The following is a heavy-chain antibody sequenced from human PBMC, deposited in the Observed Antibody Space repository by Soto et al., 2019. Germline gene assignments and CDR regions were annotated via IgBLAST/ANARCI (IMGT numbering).Heavy chain of an antibody. CDR2: IWYDGSNK. CDR3: ARTNCSSTSCYTPDYYGMDV. Sequence: PGGSLRLSCAASGFTFSSYGMHWVRQAPGKGLEWVAVIWYDGSNKYYADSVKGRFTISRDNSKNTLYLQMNSLRAEDTAVYYCARTNCSSTSCYTPDYYGMDVWGQGTTVTVSS. D-gene: IGHD2-2*02. CDR1: GFTFSSYG. J-gene: IGHJ6*02. V-gene: IGHV3-33*01.